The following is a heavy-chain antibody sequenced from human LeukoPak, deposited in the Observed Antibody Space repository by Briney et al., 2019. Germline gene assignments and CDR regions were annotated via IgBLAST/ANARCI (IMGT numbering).Heavy chain of an antibody. CDR2: ISSSSSYI. CDR1: GFTFSTYS. CDR3: AMEGYSGNYPAY. D-gene: IGHD1-26*01. J-gene: IGHJ4*02. Sequence: GGSLRLSCAASGFTFSTYSMNWVRQAPGKGLEWVSSISSSSSYIYYADSVKGRFTISRDNAKNSLYLQMNSLRAEDTAVYYCAMEGYSGNYPAYWGQGTLVTVSS. V-gene: IGHV3-21*01.